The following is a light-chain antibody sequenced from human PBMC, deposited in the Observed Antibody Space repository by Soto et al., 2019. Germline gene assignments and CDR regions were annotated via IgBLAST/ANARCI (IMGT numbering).Light chain of an antibody. CDR3: CSYAGSSTLYV. J-gene: IGLJ1*01. CDR2: EVS. V-gene: IGLV2-23*02. CDR1: SSDVGSYNL. Sequence: QSVLTQPASVSGSPGQSITISCTGTSSDVGSYNLVSWYQQHPGKAPKLMIYEVSKRPSGVSNRFSGSKSGNTASLTISGPQAVDEADYYCCSYAGSSTLYVFGTGTKVTVL.